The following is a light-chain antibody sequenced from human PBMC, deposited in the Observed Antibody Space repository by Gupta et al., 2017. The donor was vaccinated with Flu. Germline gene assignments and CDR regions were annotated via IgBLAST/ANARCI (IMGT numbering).Light chain of an antibody. CDR3: QKYNSAPPA. CDR2: AAS. Sequence: VGDRVTISCRASQDISSYLAWYQQKSGKVPKLLIYAASSLQSGVPPRFSGSGSGTAFTLTIISLQPEDVATYYCQKYNSAPPAFGGGTKVEIK. CDR1: QDISSY. V-gene: IGKV1-27*01. J-gene: IGKJ4*01.